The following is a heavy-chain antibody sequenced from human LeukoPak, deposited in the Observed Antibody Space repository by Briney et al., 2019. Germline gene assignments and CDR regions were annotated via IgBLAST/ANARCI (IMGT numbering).Heavy chain of an antibody. CDR3: ARGALSIAAAGTGFDI. D-gene: IGHD6-13*01. CDR2: IYTSGST. CDR1: GSSIRSGSYY. J-gene: IGHJ3*02. V-gene: IGHV4-61*02. Sequence: SETLSLTCTVSGSSIRSGSYYWSWMRQPAGKGLEWIGRIYTSGSTNYNPSLKSRVTISVDTSKNQFSLKLSSVTAADTAVYYCARGALSIAAAGTGFDIWGQGTMVTVSS.